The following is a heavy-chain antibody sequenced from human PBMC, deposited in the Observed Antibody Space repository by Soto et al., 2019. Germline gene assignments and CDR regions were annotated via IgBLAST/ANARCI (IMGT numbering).Heavy chain of an antibody. V-gene: IGHV1-46*01. Sequence: ASVKVSCKASGFRFTSSHLHWVRQAPGQGLEWMGKVFPSSGSATYAQKFQGRVTMTRDMSSTTVYMELSSLTSEDTAVYYCARDSGGYFVDYWGQGTRVTVSS. D-gene: IGHD5-12*01. J-gene: IGHJ4*02. CDR1: GFRFTSSH. CDR3: ARDSGGYFVDY. CDR2: VFPSSGSA.